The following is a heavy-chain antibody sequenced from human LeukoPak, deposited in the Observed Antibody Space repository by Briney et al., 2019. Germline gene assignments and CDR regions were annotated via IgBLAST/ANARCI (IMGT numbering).Heavy chain of an antibody. D-gene: IGHD6-19*01. V-gene: IGHV4-34*01. CDR2: INHSGST. Sequence: SEILSLTCAVYGGSFSGYYWSWIRQPPGKGLEWIGEINHSGSTNYNPSLKSRVTISVDTSKNQFSLKLSSVTAADTAVYHCTREHGWYYFDYWGQGTLVTVSS. CDR1: GGSFSGYY. J-gene: IGHJ4*02. CDR3: TREHGWYYFDY.